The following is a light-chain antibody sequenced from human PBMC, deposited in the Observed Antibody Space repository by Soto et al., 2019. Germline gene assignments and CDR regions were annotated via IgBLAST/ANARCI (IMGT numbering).Light chain of an antibody. CDR2: EVT. J-gene: IGLJ1*01. V-gene: IGLV2-8*01. CDR1: SSDVGGYNY. CDR3: SSYTTSSSYV. Sequence: QSALTQPPSASGSPGQSVTISCTGTSSDVGGYNYVSWYQQHPGKVPKLVIYEVTKRPSGVPDRFSGSKSGNTASLTVSGLQAEDEADYYCSSYTTSSSYVFGAGTKVTVL.